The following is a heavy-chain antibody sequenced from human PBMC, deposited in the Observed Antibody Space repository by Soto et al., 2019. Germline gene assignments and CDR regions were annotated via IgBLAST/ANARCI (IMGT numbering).Heavy chain of an antibody. J-gene: IGHJ5*02. Sequence: QVQLVQSGAEVKKPGASVKVSCKASGYTFTSYDINWARQATGQGLEWMGWMNPNSGNTGYAQKFQGRVTMTRNTSISTAYMELSSLRSEDTAVYYGARGTFEAVAGTGEFDPWCQGTLVTVSS. V-gene: IGHV1-8*01. D-gene: IGHD6-19*01. CDR3: ARGTFEAVAGTGEFDP. CDR2: MNPNSGNT. CDR1: GYTFTSYD.